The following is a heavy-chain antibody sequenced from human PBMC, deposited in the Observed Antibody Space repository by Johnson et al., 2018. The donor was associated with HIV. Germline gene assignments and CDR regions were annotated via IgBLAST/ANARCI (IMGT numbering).Heavy chain of an antibody. CDR3: VRETRDDAFDI. D-gene: IGHD4-11*01. V-gene: IGHV3-74*01. CDR1: GFTFTNYW. Sequence: VQLVESGGGLVQPGGSLRLSCAVSGFTFTNYWMHWVRQAPGKGLVWVSRVNNDGGDTIYVDSVKGRFTISRDNANNSLSLQMSGLRADDTAVYYCVRETRDDAFDIWGQGTMVTVSS. J-gene: IGHJ3*02. CDR2: VNNDGGDT.